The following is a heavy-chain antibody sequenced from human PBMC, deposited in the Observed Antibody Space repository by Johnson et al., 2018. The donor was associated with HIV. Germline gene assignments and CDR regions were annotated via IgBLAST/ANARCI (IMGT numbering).Heavy chain of an antibody. CDR2: IKQDGSEK. D-gene: IGHD3-16*02. Sequence: VQLVESGGGLVQPGGSLRLSCAASGFTFSSYWMHWVRQAPGKGLEWVANIKQDGSEKYYVDSVKGRFTISRDTAKNSLSLQMDSLRGEDTAVYFCARPPAYLYKATFSIWGQGTMVTVSS. CDR3: ARPPAYLYKATFSI. J-gene: IGHJ3*02. CDR1: GFTFSSYW. V-gene: IGHV3-7*05.